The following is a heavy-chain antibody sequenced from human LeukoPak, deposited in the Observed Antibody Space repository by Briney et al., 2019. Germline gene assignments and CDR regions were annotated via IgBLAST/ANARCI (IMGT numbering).Heavy chain of an antibody. CDR1: GFTFSSYA. J-gene: IGHJ4*02. D-gene: IGHD6-13*01. Sequence: GGSLRLSCAASGFTFSSYAMSWVRQTPGKGLEWVSAISGSGGSTYYADSVKGRFTISRDNSKNTLYLQMNSLRAEDTAVYYCAKDPQSIAAAGTDYWGQGTLVTVSS. CDR3: AKDPQSIAAAGTDY. V-gene: IGHV3-23*01. CDR2: ISGSGGST.